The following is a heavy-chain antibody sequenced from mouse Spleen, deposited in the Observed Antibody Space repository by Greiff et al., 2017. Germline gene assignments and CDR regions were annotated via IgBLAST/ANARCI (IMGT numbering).Heavy chain of an antibody. D-gene: IGHD1-1*01. CDR1: GFSLTSYG. CDR3: ARKDLGYYGSLDY. J-gene: IGHJ2*01. CDR2: IWSGGST. Sequence: VKLVESGPGLVQPSQSLSITCTVSGFSLTSYGVHWVRQSPGKGLEWLGVIWSGGSTDYNAAFISRLSISKDNSKSQVFFKMNSLQANDTAIYYCARKDLGYYGSLDYWGQGTTLTVSS. V-gene: IGHV2-2*02.